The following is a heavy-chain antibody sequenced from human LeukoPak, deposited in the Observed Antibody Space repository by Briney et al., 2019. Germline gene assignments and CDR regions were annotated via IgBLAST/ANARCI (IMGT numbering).Heavy chain of an antibody. CDR1: GGSFSGYY. CDR3: VRVGSSGYYDLWFDP. CDR2: INHSGST. J-gene: IGHJ5*02. D-gene: IGHD3-22*01. Sequence: PSETLSLTCAVYGGSFSGYYWSWIRQPPGKGLEWIGEINHSGSTNYNPSLKSRVTISVDTSKNQFSLKLSSVTAADTAVYYCVRVGSSGYYDLWFDPWGQGTLVTVSS. V-gene: IGHV4-34*01.